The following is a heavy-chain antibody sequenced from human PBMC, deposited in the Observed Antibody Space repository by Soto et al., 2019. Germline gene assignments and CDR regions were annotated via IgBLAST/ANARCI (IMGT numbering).Heavy chain of an antibody. Sequence: LRLSCAASGFTFSDYYMTWIRQAPGKGLEWVSYISSSSSYTNYAGSVKGRFTISRDNAKNSLYLQMNSLRAEDTAVYYCARHLYCGGGSCYHFDYWGQGTLVTVSS. CDR3: ARHLYCGGGSCYHFDY. CDR2: ISSSSSYT. D-gene: IGHD2-15*01. CDR1: GFTFSDYY. J-gene: IGHJ4*02. V-gene: IGHV3-11*06.